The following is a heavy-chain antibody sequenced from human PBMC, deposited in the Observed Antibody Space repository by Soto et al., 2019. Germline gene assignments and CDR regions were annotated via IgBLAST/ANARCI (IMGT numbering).Heavy chain of an antibody. J-gene: IGHJ4*02. CDR2: IVVGSGNT. D-gene: IGHD3-22*01. V-gene: IGHV1-58*01. Sequence: ASVKVSCKASGFTFTSSAVQWVRQARGQRLEWIGWIVVGSGNTNYAQKFQERVTITRDMSTSTAYMELSSLRSEDTAVYYCAAGFHYYDSSGYYGNYFDYWGQGTLVTVSS. CDR1: GFTFTSSA. CDR3: AAGFHYYDSSGYYGNYFDY.